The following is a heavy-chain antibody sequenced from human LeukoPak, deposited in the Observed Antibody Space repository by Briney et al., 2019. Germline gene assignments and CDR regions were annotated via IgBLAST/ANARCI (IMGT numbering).Heavy chain of an antibody. J-gene: IGHJ4*02. CDR2: ISSSSSYI. V-gene: IGHV3-21*01. D-gene: IGHD2-15*01. CDR1: GFTFSSYS. Sequence: GGSLRLSCAASGFTFSSYSMNWVRQAPGKGLEWVSSISSSSSYIYYADSVKGRFTISRDNAKNSLYLQMNSLRAEDTAVYYCAREACSGGSCYSGYWGQGTLVTVSP. CDR3: AREACSGGSCYSGY.